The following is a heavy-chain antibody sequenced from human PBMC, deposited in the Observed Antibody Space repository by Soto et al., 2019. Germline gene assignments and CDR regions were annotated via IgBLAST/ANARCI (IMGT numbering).Heavy chain of an antibody. D-gene: IGHD6-6*01. CDR2: ISDDGSGI. V-gene: IGHV3-30*18. J-gene: IGHJ4*02. CDR3: VKTVWEYTSPFDY. Sequence: GGSMRLSRASSGFRLKLSAIAGVRQAPGKGLEWVAVISDDGSGIYYADSVKGRFTISRDNSKNTLFLQMNSLRTEDTAVYYCVKTVWEYTSPFDYWGQGTLVTVSS. CDR1: GFRLKLSA.